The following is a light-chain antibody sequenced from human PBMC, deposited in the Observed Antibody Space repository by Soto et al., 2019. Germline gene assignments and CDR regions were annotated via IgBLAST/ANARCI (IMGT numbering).Light chain of an antibody. J-gene: IGLJ2*01. CDR2: EVS. V-gene: IGLV2-14*01. CDR1: SSDVGGYNY. CDR3: SSYTSSSTNVV. Sequence: QSALTQPASVSGSPGQSITISCTGSSSDVGGYNYVSWYQQHPDKAPKVIIYEVSNRPSGVSNRFSGSKSGNTASLTISGLQAEDEADYYCSSYTSSSTNVVFGGGTKLTVL.